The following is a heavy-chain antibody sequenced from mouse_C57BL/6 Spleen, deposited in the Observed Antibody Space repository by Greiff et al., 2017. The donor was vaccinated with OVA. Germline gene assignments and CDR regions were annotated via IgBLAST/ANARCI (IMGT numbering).Heavy chain of an antibody. J-gene: IGHJ2*01. CDR3: ARESPGFYYGSSFDY. D-gene: IGHD1-1*01. V-gene: IGHV5-4*01. CDR2: ISDGGSYT. CDR1: GFTFSSYA. Sequence: EVKLMESGGGLVKPGGSLKLSCAASGFTFSSYAMSWVRQTPEKRLEWVATISDGGSYTYYPDNVKGRFTISRDNAKNNLYLQMSHMKSKDTAMYYCARESPGFYYGSSFDYWGQGTTLTVSS.